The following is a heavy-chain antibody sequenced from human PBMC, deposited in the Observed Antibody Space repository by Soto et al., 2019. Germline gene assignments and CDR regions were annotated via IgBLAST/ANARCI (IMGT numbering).Heavy chain of an antibody. CDR3: ARGMGGTFYSAFDY. Sequence: ASVKVSCKASGYTFTSYHMHWVRQAPGQGLEWMGIINPMGGGTTYAQTFQDRVTLTRDTSTSTVYMELSGLRSEDTAVYYCARGMGGTFYSAFDYWGQGTLVTVSS. D-gene: IGHD2-15*01. CDR1: GYTFTSYH. CDR2: INPMGGGT. J-gene: IGHJ4*02. V-gene: IGHV1-46*01.